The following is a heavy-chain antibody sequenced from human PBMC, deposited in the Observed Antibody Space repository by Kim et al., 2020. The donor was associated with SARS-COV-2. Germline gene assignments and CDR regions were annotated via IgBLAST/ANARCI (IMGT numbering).Heavy chain of an antibody. J-gene: IGHJ5*02. CDR2: IYYSGST. Sequence: SETLSLTCTVSGGSISSYYWSWIRQPPGKGLEWIGYIYYSGSTNYNPSLKSRVTISVDTSKNQFSLKLSSVTAADTAVYYCARGTYYYGSGSNSPPFGPWGQGTLVTVSS. V-gene: IGHV4-59*01. CDR3: ARGTYYYGSGSNSPPFGP. CDR1: GGSISSYY. D-gene: IGHD3-10*01.